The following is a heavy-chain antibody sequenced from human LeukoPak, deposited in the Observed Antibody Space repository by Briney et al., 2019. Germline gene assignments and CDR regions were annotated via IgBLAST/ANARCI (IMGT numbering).Heavy chain of an antibody. CDR1: GGSFSGYY. D-gene: IGHD2-2*02. J-gene: IGHJ6*03. CDR2: MNPSGST. Sequence: SETLSLTCAVYGGSFSGYYWTWIRQTPEKGLEWIGEMNPSGSTSYNPSLKSRVTISVDTSKNQFSLKLSSVTAADTAVYYCARGESYCSSTSCYIAHYYYMDVWGKGTTVTVSS. CDR3: ARGESYCSSTSCYIAHYYYMDV. V-gene: IGHV4-34*01.